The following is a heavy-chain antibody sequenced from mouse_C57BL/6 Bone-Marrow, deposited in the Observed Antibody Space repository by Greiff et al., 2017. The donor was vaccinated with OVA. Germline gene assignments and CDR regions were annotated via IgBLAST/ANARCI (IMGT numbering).Heavy chain of an antibody. V-gene: IGHV1-59*01. CDR2: IDPSDSYT. Sequence: QVQLQQPGAELVRPGTSVKLSCKASGYTFTSYWMHWVKQRPGQGLEWIGVIDPSDSYTNYNEKFKGKATLTVDKSSSTAYMQLSSLTSEDSAVYYCAPEIEYYGSSRYYYALDYWGQGTSVTASS. CDR1: GYTFTSYW. CDR3: APEIEYYGSSRYYYALDY. D-gene: IGHD1-1*01. J-gene: IGHJ4*01.